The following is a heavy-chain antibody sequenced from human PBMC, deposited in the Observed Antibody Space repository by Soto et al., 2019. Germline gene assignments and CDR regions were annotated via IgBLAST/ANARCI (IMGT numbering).Heavy chain of an antibody. Sequence: EVQLVESGGGLVQPGGSLRLSCAASGFTFSSYWMSWVRQAPGKGLEWVANIKQDGSEKYYVDSVKGRFTISRDNAKNSLYLQMNSLRAEDTAVYYCARDLSERSLLWFGESEYYFDYWGQGTLVTVSS. CDR3: ARDLSERSLLWFGESEYYFDY. V-gene: IGHV3-7*03. D-gene: IGHD3-10*01. J-gene: IGHJ4*02. CDR1: GFTFSSYW. CDR2: IKQDGSEK.